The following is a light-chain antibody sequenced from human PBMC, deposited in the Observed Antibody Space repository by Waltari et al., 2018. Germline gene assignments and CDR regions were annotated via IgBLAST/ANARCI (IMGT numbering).Light chain of an antibody. V-gene: IGKV1-33*01. Sequence: DIQMTQSPSSLSASVGARVTITCQASQDISNSLNWYQQRPGNAPKLLVYDASTLQTGVPSRFIGGGAGTHFTFTISGLQPEDFATYYCQQYDHLPLTFGQGTKVEIK. CDR2: DAS. CDR3: QQYDHLPLT. CDR1: QDISNS. J-gene: IGKJ2*01.